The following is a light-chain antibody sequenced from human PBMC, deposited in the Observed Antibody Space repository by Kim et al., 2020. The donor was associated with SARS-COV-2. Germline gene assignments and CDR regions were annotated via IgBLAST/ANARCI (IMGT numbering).Light chain of an antibody. J-gene: IGKJ3*01. CDR1: QGLVYSDGNIY. CDR3: MHGTHWPFP. Sequence: PASISGRSSQGLVYSDGNIYLKWFNQRPGQSPRRLIYKVSSRDARVPDRISSSESGTDFTLQISRVEAEAVGVYYCMHGTHWPFPFGPGTKVDIK. V-gene: IGKV2-30*01. CDR2: KVS.